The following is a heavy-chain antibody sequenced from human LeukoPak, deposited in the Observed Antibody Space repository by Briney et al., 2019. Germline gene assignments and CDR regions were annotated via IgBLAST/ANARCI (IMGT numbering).Heavy chain of an antibody. V-gene: IGHV4-59*04. CDR2: VYYTGDT. D-gene: IGHD2-2*01. Sequence: SETLSLTCTVSGGSISTYYWSWIRQSPGKGLEWIGYVYYTGDTDYNPSLKSRVTMSIDTSKNQFSLSLKSVTAADTAMYYCARMKGVVVIPTARPTFYFDYWGQGILVTVSS. J-gene: IGHJ4*02. CDR3: ARMKGVVVIPTARPTFYFDY. CDR1: GGSISTYY.